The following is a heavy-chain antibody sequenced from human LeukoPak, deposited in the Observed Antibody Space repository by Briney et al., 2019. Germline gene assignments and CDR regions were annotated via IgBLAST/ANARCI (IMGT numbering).Heavy chain of an antibody. J-gene: IGHJ4*02. V-gene: IGHV3-30*18. CDR2: ISYGGSNK. CDR1: GFTFSSYG. D-gene: IGHD3-10*01. Sequence: PGGSLRLSCAASGFTFSSYGMHWVRQAPGKGLEWVAVISYGGSNKYYADSVKGRFTISRDNSKNTLYLQMNSLRAEDTAVYYCAKDSYYGSGSYYLDYWGQGTLVTVSS. CDR3: AKDSYYGSGSYYLDY.